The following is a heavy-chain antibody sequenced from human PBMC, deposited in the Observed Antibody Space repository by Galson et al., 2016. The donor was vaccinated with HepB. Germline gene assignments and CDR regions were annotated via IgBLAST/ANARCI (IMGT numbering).Heavy chain of an antibody. CDR3: ARERCNTKSSRYYHYSAMGG. J-gene: IGHJ6*02. V-gene: IGHV5-51*03. Sequence: QSGAEVKKPGESLRISCQGSGYTFTNYWIGWVRQMPGKGLEWMGVIYPGDSDTKYSPSFQGQVTISADKSINTAYLQCSSLKTSDPACYYCARERCNTKSSRYYHYSAMGGWGQGTTVTVYS. D-gene: IGHD2-2*02. CDR2: IYPGDSDT. CDR1: GYTFTNYW.